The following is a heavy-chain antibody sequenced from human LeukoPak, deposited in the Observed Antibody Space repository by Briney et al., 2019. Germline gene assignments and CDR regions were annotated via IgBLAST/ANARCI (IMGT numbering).Heavy chain of an antibody. J-gene: IGHJ3*02. CDR1: GFTFSSYG. V-gene: IGHV3-30-3*01. CDR2: ISNDGSNK. D-gene: IGHD3-10*01. CDR3: ARDQLWFGELLSYAFDI. Sequence: PGGSLRLSCAASGFTFSSYGMHWVRQAAGKGLEWVAVISNDGSNKYYADSVKGRFTISRDNSKNTLYPQMNSLRAEDTAVYYCARDQLWFGELLSYAFDIWGQGTKVTVSS.